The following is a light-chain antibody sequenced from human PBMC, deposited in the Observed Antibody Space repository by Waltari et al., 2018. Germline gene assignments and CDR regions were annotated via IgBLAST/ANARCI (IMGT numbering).Light chain of an antibody. V-gene: IGLV2-11*01. Sequence: QSALTQPRSVSGSPGQSVTFSCTGTSNDVGGYNHVSWYQQSPGKAPKLMIYDVFNRPSGVPGRFPGSKSGNTASLTISGLQADDEADYYCCSYAGSYTVLFGGGTKLTVL. CDR3: CSYAGSYTVL. CDR1: SNDVGGYNH. J-gene: IGLJ2*01. CDR2: DVF.